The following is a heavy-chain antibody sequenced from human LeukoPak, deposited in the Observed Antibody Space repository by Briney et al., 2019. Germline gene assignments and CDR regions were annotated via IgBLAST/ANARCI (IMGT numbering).Heavy chain of an antibody. CDR3: ARDRPRYDYVWGSSDY. CDR2: IYYSGST. Sequence: SETLSLTCTVSGGSISSGGYYWSWIRQHPGKGLEWIGYIYYSGSTYYNPSLKSRVTISVDTSKNQFSLKLSSVTAADTAVYYCARDRPRYDYVWGSSDYWGQGTLVTVSS. D-gene: IGHD3-16*01. J-gene: IGHJ4*02. V-gene: IGHV4-31*03. CDR1: GGSISSGGYY.